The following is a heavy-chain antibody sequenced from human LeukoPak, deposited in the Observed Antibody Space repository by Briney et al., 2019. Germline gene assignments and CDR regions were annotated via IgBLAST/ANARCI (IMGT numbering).Heavy chain of an antibody. J-gene: IGHJ4*02. Sequence: PSETLSLPCAVTGGSMSSGVYSWSWIRQPPGKGLEWIGYIYYSGSTNYNPSPKSRVTISVDTSKNQFSLKLSSVTAADTAVYYCARHMDYYDSSGYSRPYYFDYWGQGTLVTVSS. CDR3: ARHMDYYDSSGYSRPYYFDY. D-gene: IGHD3-22*01. CDR2: IYYSGST. V-gene: IGHV4-61*08. CDR1: GGSMSSGVYS.